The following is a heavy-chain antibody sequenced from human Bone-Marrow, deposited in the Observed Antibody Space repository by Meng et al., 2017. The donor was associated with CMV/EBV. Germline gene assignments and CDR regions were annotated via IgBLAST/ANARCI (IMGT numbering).Heavy chain of an antibody. CDR2: ISSSSSYI. CDR3: ARESVIWQLRAAFDI. CDR1: GFTFSSYS. V-gene: IGHV3-21*01. D-gene: IGHD2-15*01. Sequence: GESLKISCAASGFTFSSYSMNWVRQAPGKGLEWVSSISSSSSYIYYADSVKGRFTISRDNAKNSLYLQMNSLRAEDTAVYYCARESVIWQLRAAFDIWGQGTMVTVSS. J-gene: IGHJ3*02.